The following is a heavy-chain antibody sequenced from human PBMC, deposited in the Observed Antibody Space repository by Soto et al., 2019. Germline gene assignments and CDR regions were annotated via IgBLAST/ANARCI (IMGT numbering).Heavy chain of an antibody. V-gene: IGHV3-23*01. CDR1: GFAFSTYD. CDR3: AKDYGELAFDY. D-gene: IGHD1-26*01. CDR2: MSARSSRT. J-gene: IGHJ4*02. Sequence: EVQLLESGGGLAQPGGSLRLSCVGSGFAFSTYDMTWVRQAPGQGLEWVSGMSARSSRTYYADSVKGRFTISRDNSKHTLYLQMSSLRFEDTAVYYCAKDYGELAFDYWGQGTQVTVSS.